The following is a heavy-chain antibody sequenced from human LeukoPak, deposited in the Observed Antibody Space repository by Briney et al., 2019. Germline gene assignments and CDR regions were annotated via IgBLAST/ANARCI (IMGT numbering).Heavy chain of an antibody. CDR3: AKDRVDTAMVTAFDI. J-gene: IGHJ3*02. V-gene: IGHV3-30*18. CDR2: ISYDGSNK. CDR1: GFTFSSYG. Sequence: GGSLRLSCAASGFTFSSYGMHWVRQAPGKGLEWVAVISYDGSNKYYADSVKGRFTISRDNSKNTLYLQMNSLRAEDTAVYYCAKDRVDTAMVTAFDIWGQGTMVTVSS. D-gene: IGHD5-18*01.